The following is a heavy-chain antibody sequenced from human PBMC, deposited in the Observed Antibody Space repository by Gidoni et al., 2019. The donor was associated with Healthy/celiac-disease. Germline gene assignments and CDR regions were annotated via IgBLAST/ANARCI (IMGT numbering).Heavy chain of an antibody. J-gene: IGHJ4*02. CDR2: IRSKAYGGTT. Sequence: EVQLVESGGGLVQPGRSLRLSCTASGFTFGDYAMSWVRQAPGKGLEWVGFIRSKAYGGTTEYAASVKGRFTISRDDSKSIAYLQMNSLKTEDTAVYYCTREAGDYWGQGTLVTVSS. CDR3: TREAGDY. V-gene: IGHV3-49*04. CDR1: GFTFGDYA.